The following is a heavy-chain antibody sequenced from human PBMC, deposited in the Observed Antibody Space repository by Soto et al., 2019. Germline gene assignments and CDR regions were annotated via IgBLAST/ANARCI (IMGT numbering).Heavy chain of an antibody. J-gene: IGHJ6*03. D-gene: IGHD4-4*01. CDR2: ISAYNGNT. CDR3: ARDGLTTVTLRSMDV. Sequence: ASVKVSCKASGCTITSYGISWVRQAPGQGLEWMGWISAYNGNTNYAQKLQGRVTMTTDTSTSTAYMELRSLRSDDTAVYYCARDGLTTVTLRSMDVWGKGTTVTVSS. V-gene: IGHV1-18*01. CDR1: GCTITSYG.